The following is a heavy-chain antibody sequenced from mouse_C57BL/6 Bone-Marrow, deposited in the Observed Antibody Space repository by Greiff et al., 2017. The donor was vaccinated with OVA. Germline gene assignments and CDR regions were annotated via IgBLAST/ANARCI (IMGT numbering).Heavy chain of an antibody. CDR3: ARSGNYVYYYAMDY. CDR1: GYTFTSYW. Sequence: VQLQQPGAELVRPGSSVKLSCKASGYTFTSYWMHWVKQRPIQGLEWIGNIDPSDSETHYNQKFKDKATLTVDKSSSTAYMQLSSLTSEDSAVYYCARSGNYVYYYAMDYWGQGTSVTVSS. D-gene: IGHD2-1*01. J-gene: IGHJ4*01. CDR2: IDPSDSET. V-gene: IGHV1-52*01.